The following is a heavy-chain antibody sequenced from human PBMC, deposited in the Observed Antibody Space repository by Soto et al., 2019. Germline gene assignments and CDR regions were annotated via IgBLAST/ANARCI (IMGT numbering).Heavy chain of an antibody. D-gene: IGHD4-17*01. CDR1: GGTFSSYA. CDR3: ARPSTVPVGALEYFQH. Sequence: SVKVSCKASGGTFSSYAISWVRQAPGQGLEWMGGIIPIFGTANYAQKFQGRVTITADESTSTAYMELSSLRSEDTAVYYCARPSTVPVGALEYFQHWGQGTLVTVSS. J-gene: IGHJ1*01. CDR2: IIPIFGTA. V-gene: IGHV1-69*13.